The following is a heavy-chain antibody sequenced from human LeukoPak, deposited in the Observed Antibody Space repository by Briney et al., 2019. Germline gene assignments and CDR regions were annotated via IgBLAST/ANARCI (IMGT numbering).Heavy chain of an antibody. D-gene: IGHD2-15*01. V-gene: IGHV4-30-4*01. CDR3: ARAVVAATLNAYDRLYYFDY. Sequence: SWVRQAPGKGLEWIGYIYYSGGTYYIPSLKSRVTISVDTSKNQFSLNLSSVTAADTAVYYCARAVVAATLNAYDRLYYFDYWGQGTLVTVSS. CDR2: IYYSGGT. J-gene: IGHJ4*02.